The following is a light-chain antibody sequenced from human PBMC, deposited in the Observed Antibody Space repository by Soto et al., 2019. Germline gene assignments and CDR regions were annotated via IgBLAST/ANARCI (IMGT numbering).Light chain of an antibody. CDR2: GAS. Sequence: EIVLTQSPGTLSLSPGERATLSCRASQSVSNNYLAWYHQKPGRAPRLVIYGASSRATGIPDRCSGSGSGADFTLTISRLEHADFAVYYCQQYGTSPWTFGQGTRVEIK. CDR3: QQYGTSPWT. CDR1: QSVSNNY. J-gene: IGKJ1*01. V-gene: IGKV3-20*01.